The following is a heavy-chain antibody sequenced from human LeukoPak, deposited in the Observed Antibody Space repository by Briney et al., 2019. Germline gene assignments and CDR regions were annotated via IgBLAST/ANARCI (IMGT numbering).Heavy chain of an antibody. Sequence: PSETLSLTCAVSGGSISIYNWSWIRQPAGKGLEWIGRIYTSGTITYNPSPKSRVTMSVDTSMNHFSLKLSSVTAADTAVYYCARVVASYRNYYYMDVWGKGTTVTVSS. CDR1: GGSISIYN. D-gene: IGHD3-10*01. CDR2: IYTSGTI. J-gene: IGHJ6*03. CDR3: ARVVASYRNYYYMDV. V-gene: IGHV4-4*07.